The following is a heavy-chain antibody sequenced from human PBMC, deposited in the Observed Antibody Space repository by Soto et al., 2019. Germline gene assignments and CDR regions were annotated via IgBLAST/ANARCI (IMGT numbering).Heavy chain of an antibody. Sequence: QGQLVESGGGVVQPGRSLRLSFAASGFSFSSYGMEWVRLAPGKGLEWVAATTYDGGSKHYVDSVKGRFTISRDNSKNTLYLQMNSLRVEDTATYYCAGALENPYFYYGLNVWGQGTTVTVSS. CDR2: TTYDGGSK. CDR1: GFSFSSYG. CDR3: AGALENPYFYYGLNV. V-gene: IGHV3-30*03. J-gene: IGHJ6*02. D-gene: IGHD1-1*01.